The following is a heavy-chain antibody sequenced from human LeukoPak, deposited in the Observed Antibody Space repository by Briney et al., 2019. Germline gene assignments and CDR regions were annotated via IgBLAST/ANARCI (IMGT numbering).Heavy chain of an antibody. CDR3: ARVYYGSGSLHYYYYYMDV. Sequence: SVKVSCKASGGSVGSYAVSWVRQAPGQGLEWMGSIIPVFGTARYTQKLQGRVAITADESTSTSNMELSSLRAEDTAVYYCARVYYGSGSLHYYYYYMDVWGKGTTVTVSS. J-gene: IGHJ6*03. D-gene: IGHD3-10*01. V-gene: IGHV1-69*13. CDR2: IIPVFGTA. CDR1: GGSVGSYA.